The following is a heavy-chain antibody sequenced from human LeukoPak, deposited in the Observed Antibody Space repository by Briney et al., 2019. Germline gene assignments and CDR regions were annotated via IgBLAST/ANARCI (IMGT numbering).Heavy chain of an antibody. V-gene: IGHV3-74*01. J-gene: IGHJ4*02. CDR2: INPDGSST. Sequence: GGSLRLSCAATGSTLSGYWIHWVRQAPEKGLVWVARINPDGSSTSYADSVKGRFTISRDNAKDTLYLQMNSLRAEDTALCYCSRDFHGYYDHWGQGTLVTVSS. CDR3: SRDFHGYYDH. D-gene: IGHD3-22*01. CDR1: GSTLSGYW.